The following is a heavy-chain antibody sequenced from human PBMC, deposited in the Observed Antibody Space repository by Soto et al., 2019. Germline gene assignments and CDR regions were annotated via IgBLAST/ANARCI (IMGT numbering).Heavy chain of an antibody. D-gene: IGHD4-17*01. J-gene: IGHJ6*03. V-gene: IGHV3-15*01. Sequence: EVQLVESGGGLVKPGGSLRLSCAASGFTFSNAWMSWVRQAPGKGLEWVGRIKSKTDGGTTDYAAPVKGRFTSSRDDSKNTLYLQMNSLKTADTAVYYCTTESYDYGVYYYYYYMDVWGKGTTVTVSS. CDR1: GFTFSNAW. CDR3: TTESYDYGVYYYYYYMDV. CDR2: IKSKTDGGTT.